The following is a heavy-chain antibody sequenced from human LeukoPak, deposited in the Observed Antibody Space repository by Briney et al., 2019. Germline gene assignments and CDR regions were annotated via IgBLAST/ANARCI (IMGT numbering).Heavy chain of an antibody. J-gene: IGHJ4*02. CDR3: ARDTRSYPPNYYFDY. Sequence: ASVKVSCKASGYTFTSYYMHWMRQAPGQGLEWMGIINPSGGSTSYAQKFQGRVTMTRDTSTSTVYMELSSLRSEDTAVYYCARDTRSYPPNYYFDYWGQGTLVTVSS. D-gene: IGHD1-26*01. CDR2: INPSGGST. V-gene: IGHV1-46*01. CDR1: GYTFTSYY.